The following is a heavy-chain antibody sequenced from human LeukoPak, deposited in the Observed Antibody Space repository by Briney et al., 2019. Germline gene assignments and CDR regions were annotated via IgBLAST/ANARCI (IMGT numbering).Heavy chain of an antibody. Sequence: GGSLRLSCAASRFSFSNSWMHWVRQTPGKGLEWVSAIDPSSTYIYYADSVKGRFTISRDNAENSLYLQMNSLRVEDTAVYYCARAPTVLVGYCSSSSCQADYWGQGTLVTVSS. CDR1: RFSFSNSW. J-gene: IGHJ4*02. D-gene: IGHD2-2*01. CDR3: ARAPTVLVGYCSSSSCQADY. CDR2: IDPSSTYI. V-gene: IGHV3-21*01.